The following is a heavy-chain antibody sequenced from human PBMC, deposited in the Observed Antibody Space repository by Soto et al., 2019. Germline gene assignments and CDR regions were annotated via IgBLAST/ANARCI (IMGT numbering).Heavy chain of an antibody. CDR1: GGSFSGYY. J-gene: IGHJ4*02. D-gene: IGHD3-22*01. V-gene: IGHV4-34*01. CDR2: INHSGST. Sequence: SETLSLTCAVYGGSFSGYYWSWIRQPPGKGLEWIGEINHSGSTNYNPSLKSRVTISVDTSKNQFSLKLSSVTAADTAVYYCHDYYDSSGYYKLRDYWGQGTLVTVS. CDR3: HDYYDSSGYYKLRDY.